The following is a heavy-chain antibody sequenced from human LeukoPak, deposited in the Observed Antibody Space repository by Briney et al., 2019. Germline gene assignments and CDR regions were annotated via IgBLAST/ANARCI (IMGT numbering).Heavy chain of an antibody. D-gene: IGHD3-10*01. Sequence: ASVKVSCKASGYTFTSYATNWVRQAPGQGLEWMGWINTNTGNPTYAQGFTGRFVFSLDTSVSTAYLQISSLKAEDTAVYYCARDKGFAAGEGGAFDIWGQGTMVTVSS. CDR1: GYTFTSYA. CDR3: ARDKGFAAGEGGAFDI. J-gene: IGHJ3*02. CDR2: INTNTGNP. V-gene: IGHV7-4-1*02.